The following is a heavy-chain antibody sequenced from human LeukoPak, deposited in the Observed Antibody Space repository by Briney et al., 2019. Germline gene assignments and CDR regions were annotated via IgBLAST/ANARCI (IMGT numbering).Heavy chain of an antibody. D-gene: IGHD1-26*01. J-gene: IGHJ6*03. CDR2: ISGSSGRT. CDR1: GFTFSSYG. Sequence: GGTLRLSCEASGFTFSSYGMSWVRQAPGKGLEWVSAISGSSGRTYYADSVKGRFTISRDNSKNTLYLQMNSLRAEDTAVYYCAKVGSYYYYYYMDVWGKGTTVTISS. V-gene: IGHV3-23*01. CDR3: AKVGSYYYYYYMDV.